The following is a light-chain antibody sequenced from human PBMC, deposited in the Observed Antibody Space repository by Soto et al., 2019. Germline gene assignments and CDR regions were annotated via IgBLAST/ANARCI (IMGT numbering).Light chain of an antibody. CDR2: KAS. CDR1: QSIAYW. CDR3: QQYNSYSRS. V-gene: IGKV1-5*03. J-gene: IGKJ1*01. Sequence: DIQMTQSPSTLSASVGDRVTITCRASQSIAYWLAWYQQKPGEAPKLLIYKASSLKNGVPSRFSGSGSGTEFTLTISSLQPGDFATYYCQQYNSYSRSFGQGTKVEI.